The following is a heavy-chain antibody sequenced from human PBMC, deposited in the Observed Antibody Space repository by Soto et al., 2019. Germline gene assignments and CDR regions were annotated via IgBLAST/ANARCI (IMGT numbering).Heavy chain of an antibody. CDR2: IYHDGTA. J-gene: IGHJ5*02. Sequence: QVQLQESGPGLAKPSQTLSLTCTVSGDSINTADFYWSWIRQPPGKGLEWIVNIYHDGTAYSNPSLRRRVTTSVDTSRNQFSLKLHSVTAADTAVYYCARRMTDTSSHYYNWFDPWGQGILVTVSS. CDR1: GDSINTADFY. CDR3: ARRMTDTSSHYYNWFDP. D-gene: IGHD3-22*01. V-gene: IGHV4-30-4*01.